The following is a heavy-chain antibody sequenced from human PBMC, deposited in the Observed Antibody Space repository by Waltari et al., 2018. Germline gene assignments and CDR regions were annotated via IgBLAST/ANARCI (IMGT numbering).Heavy chain of an antibody. CDR3: AREAYSSSWFFDV. D-gene: IGHD6-13*01. V-gene: IGHV3-48*04. Sequence: EAQLVESGGGLVQPGGSLRVSCAGSGFTFSDYSMNWVRQAPGKGLEWISYIISTSSMIYYADSVRGRFTISRDNAKNSLYLQMNSLRAEDTAVYYCAREAYSSSWFFDVWGQGTVVTVSS. CDR2: IISTSSMI. J-gene: IGHJ3*01. CDR1: GFTFSDYS.